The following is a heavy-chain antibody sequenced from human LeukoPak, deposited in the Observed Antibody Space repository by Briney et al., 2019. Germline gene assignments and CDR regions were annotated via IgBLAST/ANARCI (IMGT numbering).Heavy chain of an antibody. CDR3: AKGCSSTSCAIEFDS. D-gene: IGHD2-2*01. V-gene: IGHV3-30*18. CDR2: MSYDRGHR. J-gene: IGHJ4*02. CDR1: GFTFKNYG. Sequence: GGSLRLSCAGSGFTFKNYGIHWVRQAPGKGLEWVAGMSYDRGHRYYGDSVKGRFTISRDNSKDTVYVEMNSLRPEDTALYYCAKGCSSTSCAIEFDSWGQGTLVTVSS.